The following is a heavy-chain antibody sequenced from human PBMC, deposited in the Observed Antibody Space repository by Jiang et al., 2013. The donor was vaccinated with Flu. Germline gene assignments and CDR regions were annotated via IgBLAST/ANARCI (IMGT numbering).Heavy chain of an antibody. D-gene: IGHD4-17*01. Sequence: LLKPSETLSLTCAVYGGSFSGYYWSWIRQPPGKGLEWIGEITHSGSANYNPSLKSRVTISVDTPKNQFSLKLSSVTAADTAVYYCARFGGSGDRIDYWGQGTLVTVSS. CDR1: GGSFSGYY. V-gene: IGHV4-34*01. CDR3: ARFGGSGDRIDY. CDR2: ITHSGSA. J-gene: IGHJ4*02.